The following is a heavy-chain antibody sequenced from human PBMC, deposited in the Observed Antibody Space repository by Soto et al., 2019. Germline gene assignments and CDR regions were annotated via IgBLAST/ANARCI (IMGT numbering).Heavy chain of an antibody. V-gene: IGHV5-10-1*01. CDR3: ATTNSSSWYFNYYYYGMDV. D-gene: IGHD6-13*01. Sequence: PGESLKISCKGSGYSFTSYWISWVRQMPGKGLEWMGRIDPSDSYTNYSPSFQGHVTISADKSISTAYLQWSSLKASDTAMYYCATTNSSSWYFNYYYYGMDVRGQGTTVTVSS. CDR2: IDPSDSYT. J-gene: IGHJ6*02. CDR1: GYSFTSYW.